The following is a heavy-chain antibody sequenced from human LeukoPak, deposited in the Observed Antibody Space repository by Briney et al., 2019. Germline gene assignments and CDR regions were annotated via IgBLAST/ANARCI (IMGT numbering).Heavy chain of an antibody. Sequence: SETLSLTCTVSGVSISSYYWSWIRQPPGKGLEWIGYIYYSGSTNYNPSLKSRVTISVDTSKNQFSLKLSSVTAADTAVYYCARRPYYYYGMDVWGQGTTVTVSS. J-gene: IGHJ6*02. CDR1: GVSISSYY. CDR3: ARRPYYYYGMDV. CDR2: IYYSGST. V-gene: IGHV4-59*01.